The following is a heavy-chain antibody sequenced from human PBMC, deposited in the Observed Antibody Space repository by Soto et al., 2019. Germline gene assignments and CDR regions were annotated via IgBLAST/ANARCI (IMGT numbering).Heavy chain of an antibody. CDR1: GFSLSTNEVG. CDR2: IYWDDDK. V-gene: IGHV2-5*02. CDR3: AHIRLGAGWFDP. D-gene: IGHD3-3*01. Sequence: QITLKESGPTLVKPTQTLTLTCTFSGFSLSTNEVGVGWIRQPPGKALEWLAVIYWDDDKRYSPSLKSRLTISKDTSTNQVVLTMSNMDPVDTATYHCAHIRLGAGWFDPWGQGTLVTVSS. J-gene: IGHJ5*02.